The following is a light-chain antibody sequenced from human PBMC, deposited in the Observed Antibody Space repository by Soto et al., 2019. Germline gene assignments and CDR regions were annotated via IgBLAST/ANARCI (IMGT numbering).Light chain of an antibody. J-gene: IGKJ2*01. CDR3: KQYNSYTT. CDR2: DAS. CDR1: QSISTW. Sequence: DIQMTQSPSTLSASVGDRVTITCRASQSISTWLAWYQQKPGKAPKLLIYDASSLQSGVPSRFSGHGYGTDLNLTISGRQPDVFATYYCKQYNSYTTFGQGTKLEIK. V-gene: IGKV1-5*01.